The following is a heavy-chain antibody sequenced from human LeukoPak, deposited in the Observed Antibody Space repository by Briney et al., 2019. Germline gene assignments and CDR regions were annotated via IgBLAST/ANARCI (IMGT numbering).Heavy chain of an antibody. D-gene: IGHD6-6*01. CDR2: TDYIGTT. CDR3: ARHPTQYSSSSALYFDY. CDR1: GDSIRTHY. V-gene: IGHV4-59*08. J-gene: IGHJ4*02. Sequence: SETLSLTCSVSGDSIRTHYWSWIRQPPGKSLEWIGYTDYIGTTNYNPSLSSRVSISVDTSRNQISLRLTSMTAADTAVYYCARHPTQYSSSSALYFDYWGQGTLVTVSS.